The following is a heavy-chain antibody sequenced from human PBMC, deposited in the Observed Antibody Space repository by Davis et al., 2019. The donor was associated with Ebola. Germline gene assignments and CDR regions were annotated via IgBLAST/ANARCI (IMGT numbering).Heavy chain of an antibody. D-gene: IGHD2-2*01. CDR3: ARGPLPAGYYYYYGMDV. CDR2: INPSGGST. Sequence: AASVQVSCKASGYTFTSYYMHWVRQAPGQGLEWMGIINPSGGSTSYAQKFQGRVTMTRDTSTSTVYMELSSLRSEDTAVYYCARGPLPAGYYYYYGMDVWGQGTTVTVSS. V-gene: IGHV1-46*01. CDR1: GYTFTSYY. J-gene: IGHJ6*02.